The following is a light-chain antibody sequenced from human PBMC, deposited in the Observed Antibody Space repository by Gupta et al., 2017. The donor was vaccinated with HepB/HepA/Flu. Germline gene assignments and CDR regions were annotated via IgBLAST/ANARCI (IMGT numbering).Light chain of an antibody. Sequence: EIVLTQSPGTLSLSPGERATLSCRASQSVSSSYLAWYQQKPGQAPRLLIYGAPSSATGIPDRFSGSGSGTDFTLTISSLEPEDFAVYYCQQDCTSPQTFGQGTKLEIK. CDR1: QSVSSSY. CDR2: GAP. CDR3: QQDCTSPQT. J-gene: IGKJ2*01. V-gene: IGKV3-20*01.